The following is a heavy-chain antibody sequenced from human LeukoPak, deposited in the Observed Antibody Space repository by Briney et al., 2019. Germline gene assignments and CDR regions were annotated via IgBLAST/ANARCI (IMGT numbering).Heavy chain of an antibody. CDR3: ARRGLGRPFDY. Sequence: PSETLSLTCTVSGGSISSSSYYWGWIRQPPGKGLEWIGSIYYSGSTYYNPSLKSRVTISVDTSKNQFSLKLSSVTAADTAVYYCARRGLGRPFDYWGQGTLVTVSS. CDR1: GGSISSSSYY. J-gene: IGHJ4*02. D-gene: IGHD1-26*01. V-gene: IGHV4-39*01. CDR2: IYYSGST.